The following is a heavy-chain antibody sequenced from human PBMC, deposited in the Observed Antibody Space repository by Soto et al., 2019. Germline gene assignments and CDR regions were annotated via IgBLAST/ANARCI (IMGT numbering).Heavy chain of an antibody. CDR1: GYSFTSYW. D-gene: IGHD2-2*01. Sequence: GESLKISCKGSGYSFTSYWIGWVRQMPGKGLELMGIIYPGDSDTRYSPSFQGHVTISADKSISTAYLQWSSLKASDTAMYYCASSPRGYCSSTSCRELGNYYGMDVWGQGTTVTVSS. V-gene: IGHV5-51*01. CDR3: ASSPRGYCSSTSCRELGNYYGMDV. CDR2: IYPGDSDT. J-gene: IGHJ6*02.